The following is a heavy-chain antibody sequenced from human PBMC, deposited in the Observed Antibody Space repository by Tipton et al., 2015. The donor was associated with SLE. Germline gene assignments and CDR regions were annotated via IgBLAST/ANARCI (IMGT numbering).Heavy chain of an antibody. J-gene: IGHJ4*02. CDR3: ARLGTGIFDY. CDR1: GDSISGLY. V-gene: IGHV4-59*08. D-gene: IGHD1-1*01. CDR2: IYDSGST. Sequence: TLSLTCTVSGDSISGLYRSWIRQPPGKGLEWIGYIYDSGSTSYNPSLKSRVTISEDTSKQQFSLKLTSLTAADTAVYYCARLGTGIFDYWGQGTLVTVSS.